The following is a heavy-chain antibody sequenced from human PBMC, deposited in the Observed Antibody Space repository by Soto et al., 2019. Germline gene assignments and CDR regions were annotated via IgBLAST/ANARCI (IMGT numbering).Heavy chain of an antibody. J-gene: IGHJ5*02. V-gene: IGHV3-74*01. CDR3: ARASPYSSSWYFGDNWFDP. D-gene: IGHD6-13*01. CDR1: GFTFSSYW. CDR2: INSDGSST. Sequence: GGSLRLSCAASGFTFSSYWMHWVCQAPGKGLVWVSRINSDGSSTSYADSVKGRFTISRDNAKNTLYLQMNSLRAEDTAVYYCARASPYSSSWYFGDNWFDPWGQGTLVTVSS.